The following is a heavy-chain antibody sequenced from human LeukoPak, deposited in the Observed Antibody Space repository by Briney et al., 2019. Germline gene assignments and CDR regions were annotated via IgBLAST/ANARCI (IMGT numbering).Heavy chain of an antibody. CDR3: ATRPDGNDVPYFDY. J-gene: IGHJ4*02. V-gene: IGHV3-66*01. Sequence: PGGSLRLSCAASGLTVGLKCMSWVRQAPGKGLEWVSIIYSGGSSYYADSVKGRFTVSRDTSKNTLYLQMNSLRAEDTAVYYCATRPDGNDVPYFDYWGQGTLVTVSS. D-gene: IGHD5-12*01. CDR2: IYSGGSS. CDR1: GLTVGLKC.